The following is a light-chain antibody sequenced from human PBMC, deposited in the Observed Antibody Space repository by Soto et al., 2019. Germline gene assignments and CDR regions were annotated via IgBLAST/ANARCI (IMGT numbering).Light chain of an antibody. CDR1: QDISDD. J-gene: IGKJ3*01. CDR2: DAS. Sequence: IQMTQSPSSLSASVGDRVTITCQASQDISDDLNWYQQRPGKAPKLLIYDASNLEVGVPSRFTGSGFGTHFTLSISSLQPEDYATYFCQHYDNVPTFTFGPGTKVDIK. V-gene: IGKV1-33*01. CDR3: QHYDNVPTFT.